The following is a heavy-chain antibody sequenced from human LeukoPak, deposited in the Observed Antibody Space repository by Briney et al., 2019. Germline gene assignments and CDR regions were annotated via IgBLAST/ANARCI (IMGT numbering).Heavy chain of an antibody. CDR3: ARERAGSRWDYFDY. CDR2: ITSSGSTI. J-gene: IGHJ4*02. CDR1: GFTFSSYE. V-gene: IGHV3-48*03. Sequence: GGSLRLSCAASGFTFSSYEMNWVRQAPGKGLEWVSYITSSGSTIYYADSVKGRFTISRDNAKNSLYLQMNSLRAEDTAVYYCARERAGSRWDYFDYWGQGTPVTVSS. D-gene: IGHD4-23*01.